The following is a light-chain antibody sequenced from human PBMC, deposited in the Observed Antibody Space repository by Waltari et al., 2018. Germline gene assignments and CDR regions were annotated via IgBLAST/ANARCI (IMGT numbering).Light chain of an antibody. CDR1: SSDICGYKY. CDR3: SSYAHNSIVI. CDR2: EVR. J-gene: IGLJ2*01. V-gene: IGLV2-8*01. Sequence: QSALTQSPSASGSPGPSVTIFCTGTSSDICGYKYVPWYQQPPGKAPNLMIYEVRKRPSGVPDRFSGSKSGNTASLTVSGLQAEDEADYYCSSYAHNSIVIFGGGTKLTVL.